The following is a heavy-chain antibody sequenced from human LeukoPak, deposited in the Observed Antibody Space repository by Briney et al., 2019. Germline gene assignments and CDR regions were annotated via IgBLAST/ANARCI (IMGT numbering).Heavy chain of an antibody. CDR1: GFTFANYA. CDR2: ISGSGGRT. D-gene: IGHD6-13*01. Sequence: QPGGSLRLSCAASGFTFANYAMRWVRQGPGKGLEWVSTISGSGGRTYYADSVKDRFTISRDNSKNTLFLQMNSLRADDTAVYFCAKDQKSIAATGYDYWGQGILVTVSS. J-gene: IGHJ4*02. CDR3: AKDQKSIAATGYDY. V-gene: IGHV3-23*01.